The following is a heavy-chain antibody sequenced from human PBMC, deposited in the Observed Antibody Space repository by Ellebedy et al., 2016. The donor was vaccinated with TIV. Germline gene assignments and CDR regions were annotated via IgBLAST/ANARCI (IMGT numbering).Heavy chain of an antibody. Sequence: GESLKISCAASGFTFSSYGMHWVRQAPGKGLEWVAVISYDGSDKSYGDSVKGRFTISRDNSKNTLYLQMNSLRVEDTAVYYCAKYSGSYYKFDHWGQGTLVTVSS. CDR2: ISYDGSDK. CDR1: GFTFSSYG. V-gene: IGHV3-30*18. CDR3: AKYSGSYYKFDH. D-gene: IGHD1-26*01. J-gene: IGHJ4*02.